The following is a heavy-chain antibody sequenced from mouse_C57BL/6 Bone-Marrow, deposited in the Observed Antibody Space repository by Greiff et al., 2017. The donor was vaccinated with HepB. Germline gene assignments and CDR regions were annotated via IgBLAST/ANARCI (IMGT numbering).Heavy chain of an antibody. J-gene: IGHJ1*03. CDR1: GFSLTSYG. V-gene: IGHV2-2*01. CDR2: IWSGGST. D-gene: IGHD1-1*01. CDR3: ARGYGRYFDV. Sequence: VKLQESGPGLVQPSQSLSITCTVSGFSLTSYGVHWVRQSPGKGLEWLGVIWSGGSTDYNAAFISRLSISKDNSKSQVFFKMNSLQADDTAIYYCARGYGRYFDVWGTGTTVTVSS.